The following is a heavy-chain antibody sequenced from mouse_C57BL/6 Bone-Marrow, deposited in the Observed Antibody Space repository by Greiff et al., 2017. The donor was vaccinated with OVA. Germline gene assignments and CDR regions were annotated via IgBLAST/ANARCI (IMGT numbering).Heavy chain of an antibody. D-gene: IGHD1-1*01. CDR3: ARRTTTVVVPGY. CDR1: GYTFTSYW. Sequence: QVQLQQPGAELVKPGASVKLSCKASGYTFTSYWMQWVKQRPGQGLEWIGEIDPSDSYTNYNQKFKGKATLTVDTSSSTAYLQLSSLTSEDSAVYNCARRTTTVVVPGYWGQGTTLTVSS. V-gene: IGHV1-50*01. CDR2: IDPSDSYT. J-gene: IGHJ2*01.